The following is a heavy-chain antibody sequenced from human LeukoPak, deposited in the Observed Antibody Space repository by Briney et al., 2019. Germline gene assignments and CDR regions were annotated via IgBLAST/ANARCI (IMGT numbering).Heavy chain of an antibody. D-gene: IGHD1-26*01. CDR3: TREAGATDY. CDR2: IYSDGST. J-gene: IGHJ4*02. Sequence: GGSLRLSCAVSGFTVSSSYMSWVRQAPEGKGLEWVSVIYSDGSTYYADSVKGRFTISRDNSKNMLYLQMNSLRAEDTALYYCTREAGATDYWGQGTLVTVPS. V-gene: IGHV3-66*01. CDR1: GFTVSSSY.